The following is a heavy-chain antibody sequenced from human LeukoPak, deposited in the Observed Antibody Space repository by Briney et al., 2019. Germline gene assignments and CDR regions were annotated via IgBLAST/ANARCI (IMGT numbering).Heavy chain of an antibody. Sequence: SETLSLTCTVSGGSISSSSYNWGWIRQPPGKGLEWIGSIYYSGSTYFNPSLKSRITIFVDTSKNQFSLKLSSLTAADTAVYYCARGSTWYFDYWGQGTLVTVSS. CDR1: GGSISSSSYN. J-gene: IGHJ4*02. V-gene: IGHV4-39*01. CDR2: IYYSGST. D-gene: IGHD6-13*01. CDR3: ARGSTWYFDY.